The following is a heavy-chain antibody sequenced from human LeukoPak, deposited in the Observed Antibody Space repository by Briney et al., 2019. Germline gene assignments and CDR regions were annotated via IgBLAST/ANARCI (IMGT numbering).Heavy chain of an antibody. V-gene: IGHV3-7*01. Sequence: GGSLRLSCATSGFIFHSYAMSWVRQAPGKGLEWVANIKKDGSERYYVDFVKGRFTISRDNAKNSVYLQMNSLRVEDTAMYYCATISSPLDYWGQGTLVTVSS. D-gene: IGHD2-15*01. CDR2: IKKDGSER. CDR3: ATISSPLDY. CDR1: GFIFHSYA. J-gene: IGHJ4*02.